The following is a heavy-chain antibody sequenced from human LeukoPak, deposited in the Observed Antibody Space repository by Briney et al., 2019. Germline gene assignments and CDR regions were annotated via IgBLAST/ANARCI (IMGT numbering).Heavy chain of an antibody. Sequence: SETLSLTCAVSGDSITNYYWSWIRQTPGEGLEWIGYIHYTGSTDYNPSHKSRVAISVDTSKTQFSLTLTSVTAADTAVYYCARGRLTVRGIRVPYYFDSWGQGTLVSVSS. CDR1: GDSITNYY. CDR3: ARGRLTVRGIRVPYYFDS. V-gene: IGHV4-59*01. CDR2: IHYTGST. J-gene: IGHJ4*02. D-gene: IGHD3-10*01.